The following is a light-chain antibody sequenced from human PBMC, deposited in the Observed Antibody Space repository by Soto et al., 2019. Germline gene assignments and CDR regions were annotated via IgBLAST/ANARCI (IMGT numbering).Light chain of an antibody. J-gene: IGKJ1*01. CDR3: QQYNNWPRT. CDR1: QSVSSD. Sequence: EIVMTQSPATLSVSPGERATLSCRASQSVSSDLAWYHQKPGQAPRLLIYGASTRATGVPARFSGSGSGTAFTLTINSLQSEDFAVYYCQQYNNWPRTFGQGTKVEIK. V-gene: IGKV3-15*01. CDR2: GAS.